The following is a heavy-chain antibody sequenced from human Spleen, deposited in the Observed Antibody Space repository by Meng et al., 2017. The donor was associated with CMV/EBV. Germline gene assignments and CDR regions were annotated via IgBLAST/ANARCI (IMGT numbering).Heavy chain of an antibody. Sequence: KASGYTFTTYDISWVRQAPGQGLEWMGWISAHTGYTNYAQKLQGRVIMTTDTSASTVYLELRSLKSDDTAVYYCARDSPSNWNPYDYWGQGTLVTVSS. D-gene: IGHD1-20*01. CDR2: ISAHTGYT. J-gene: IGHJ4*02. V-gene: IGHV1-18*01. CDR1: GYTFTTYD. CDR3: ARDSPSNWNPYDY.